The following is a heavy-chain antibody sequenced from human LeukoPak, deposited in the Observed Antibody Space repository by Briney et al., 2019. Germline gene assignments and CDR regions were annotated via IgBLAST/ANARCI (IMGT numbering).Heavy chain of an antibody. V-gene: IGHV3-21*04. CDR2: ISSSSSYI. J-gene: IGHJ1*01. CDR3: AKDLIDYGGRAKVAEYFQH. Sequence: PGGSLRLSCAASGFTFSSYAMHWVRQAPGKGLEWVSSISSSSSYIYYADSVKGRFTISRDNAKNSLYLQMNSLRAEDTAVYYCAKDLIDYGGRAKVAEYFQHRGQGTLVTVSS. CDR1: GFTFSSYA. D-gene: IGHD4-23*01.